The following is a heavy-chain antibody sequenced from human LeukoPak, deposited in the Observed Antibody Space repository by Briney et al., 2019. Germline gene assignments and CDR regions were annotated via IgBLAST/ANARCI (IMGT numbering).Heavy chain of an antibody. CDR1: GFTFSSDE. Sequence: GGSLRLSCAASGFTFSSDEMNWVRQAPGKGLEWVSDISGGGATTFYADSVKGRFTISRDNSKNTLYLQLSSLRAEDTAVYYCAKSTGYSTTGRDFDSWGRGTLVTVSS. D-gene: IGHD6-13*01. CDR2: ISGGGATT. V-gene: IGHV3-23*01. CDR3: AKSTGYSTTGRDFDS. J-gene: IGHJ4*02.